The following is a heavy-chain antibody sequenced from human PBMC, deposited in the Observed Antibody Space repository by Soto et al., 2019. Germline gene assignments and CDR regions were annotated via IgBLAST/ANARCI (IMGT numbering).Heavy chain of an antibody. CDR3: ARAGIVYYYDSSDNIPPDY. CDR1: GGSISSGDYY. V-gene: IGHV4-30-4*01. Sequence: QVQLQESGPGLVKPSQTLSLTCTVSGGSISSGDYYWSWIRQPPGKGLEWIGYIYYSGSTYYNPSLKSRVTISVDTSKNQFSLKLSSVTAADTAVYYCARAGIVYYYDSSDNIPPDYWGQGTLVTVSS. J-gene: IGHJ4*02. D-gene: IGHD3-22*01. CDR2: IYYSGST.